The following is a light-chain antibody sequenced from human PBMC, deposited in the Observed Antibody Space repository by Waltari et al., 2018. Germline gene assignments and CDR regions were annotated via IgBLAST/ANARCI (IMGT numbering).Light chain of an antibody. Sequence: QSVLTQPPSVSAAQGQRVTISCPGGSSNIGNNYVSWYRQFPGKAPKLLIYEDSERPSGIPGRFSGSKSGTSATLDITGLQAGDEADYYCGTWDSSLSGAVFGGGTHLTVL. CDR1: SSNIGNNY. V-gene: IGLV1-51*02. J-gene: IGLJ7*01. CDR3: GTWDSSLSGAV. CDR2: EDS.